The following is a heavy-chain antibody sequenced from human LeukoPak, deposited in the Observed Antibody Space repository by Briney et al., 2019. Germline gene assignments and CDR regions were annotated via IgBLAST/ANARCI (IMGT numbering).Heavy chain of an antibody. V-gene: IGHV4-34*01. J-gene: IGHJ5*02. CDR2: INHSGST. D-gene: IGHD3-10*01. CDR1: GGSFSGYY. CDR3: ARGLRHMVRGVRSAWAPRWFDP. Sequence: KASETLSLTCAVYGGSFSGYYWSWIRQPPGKGLEWIGEINHSGSTNYNPSLKSRVTISVDTSKNQFSLKLSSVTAADTAVYYCARGLRHMVRGVRSAWAPRWFDPWGQGTLVTVSS.